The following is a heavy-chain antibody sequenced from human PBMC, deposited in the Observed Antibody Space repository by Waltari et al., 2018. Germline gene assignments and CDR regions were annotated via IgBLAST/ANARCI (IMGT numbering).Heavy chain of an antibody. V-gene: IGHV3-30*01. CDR3: ARSAIRGRGDYYGMDV. J-gene: IGHJ6*02. CDR2: ISYDGRNK. CDR1: GFTFSSYA. Sequence: QVQLVESGGGVVQPGRSLRLSCAASGFTFSSYAMHWVRQAPGKGLEWVAVISYDGRNKYYADSGKGRFTISRDNSKNTLYLQMNSLRAEDTAVYYCARSAIRGRGDYYGMDVWGQGTTVTVSS. D-gene: IGHD5-18*01.